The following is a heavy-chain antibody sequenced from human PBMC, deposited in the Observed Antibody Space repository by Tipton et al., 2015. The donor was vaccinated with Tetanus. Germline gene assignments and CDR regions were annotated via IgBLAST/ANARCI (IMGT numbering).Heavy chain of an antibody. V-gene: IGHV4-4*07. CDR3: ARERLGPVTGTRYFFDY. CDR2: IYPSGRA. D-gene: IGHD6-19*01. CDR1: RASMNSYY. Sequence: TLSLTCTVSRASMNSYYWTWIRQSAGKGLEWIGRIYPSGRANYNPSLESRVTLSVDTSKSHCSLNLTSVTAADTAVYYCARERLGPVTGTRYFFDYWGQGIPVIVSS. J-gene: IGHJ4*02.